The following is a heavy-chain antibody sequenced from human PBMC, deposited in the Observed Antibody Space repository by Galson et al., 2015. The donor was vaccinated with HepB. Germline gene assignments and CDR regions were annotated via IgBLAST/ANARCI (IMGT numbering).Heavy chain of an antibody. V-gene: IGHV1-8*01. CDR2: MNPNSGNT. J-gene: IGHJ6*03. Sequence: SVKVSCKASGYTFTSYDINWVRQATGQGLEWMGWMNPNSGNTGYAQKFQGRVTMTRNTSISTAYMELSSLRSEDTAVYYCARGRFGARTAQRNYYTDVWGKGTTVTVSS. CDR1: GYTFTSYD. D-gene: IGHD3-3*01. CDR3: ARGRFGARTAQRNYYTDV.